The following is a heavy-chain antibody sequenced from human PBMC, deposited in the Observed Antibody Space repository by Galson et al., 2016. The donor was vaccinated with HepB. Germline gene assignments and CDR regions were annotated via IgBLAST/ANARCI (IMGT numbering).Heavy chain of an antibody. J-gene: IGHJ5*02. CDR1: GYTFSDYW. D-gene: IGHD1-1*01. V-gene: IGHV5-51*01. CDR3: ARRFSSTEYIER. Sequence: QSGAEVKKPGESLRISCKGSGYTFSDYWIVWVRQMPGKGLEWMGIIYPGDSDTRYNPSFQGQVTVSADKSISTAYLQWSSLKASDTAMYYCARRFSSTEYIERLGQGTLVTVSS. CDR2: IYPGDSDT.